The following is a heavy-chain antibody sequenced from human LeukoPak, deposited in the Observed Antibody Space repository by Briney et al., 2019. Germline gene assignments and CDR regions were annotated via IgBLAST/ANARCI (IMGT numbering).Heavy chain of an antibody. Sequence: GGSLRLSCAASGFTFSSYGMSWVRQAPGKGLEWVSAISGSGGSTYYADSVKGRFTISRDNSKNTLYLQMNSLRGEDTAVYYCARKTVGEYFDYWGQGTLVTVSS. V-gene: IGHV3-23*01. J-gene: IGHJ4*02. CDR1: GFTFSSYG. CDR3: ARKTVGEYFDY. CDR2: ISGSGGST. D-gene: IGHD1-26*01.